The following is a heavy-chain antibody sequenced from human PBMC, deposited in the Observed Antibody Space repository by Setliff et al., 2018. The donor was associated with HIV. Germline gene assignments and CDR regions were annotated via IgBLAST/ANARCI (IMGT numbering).Heavy chain of an antibody. D-gene: IGHD3-10*01. CDR2: LHLSGDT. CDR3: ARDNSYYYGSGSHYWYGMDV. Sequence: SETLSLTCAVYGGSFSGYYWSWIRQPPGKGLEWIGRLHLSGDTNYNPSLKSRVTMSIDTSKKQFSLRLSSVTAADTAVYYCARDNSYYYGSGSHYWYGMDVWGQGTTVTVSS. V-gene: IGHV4-59*10. CDR1: GGSFSGYY. J-gene: IGHJ6*01.